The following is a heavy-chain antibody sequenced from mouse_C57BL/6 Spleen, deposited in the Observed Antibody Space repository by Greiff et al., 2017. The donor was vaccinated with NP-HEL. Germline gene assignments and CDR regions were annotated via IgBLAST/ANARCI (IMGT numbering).Heavy chain of an antibody. J-gene: IGHJ2*01. V-gene: IGHV3-6*01. D-gene: IGHD1-1*02. CDR2: ISYDGSN. CDR1: GYSITSGYF. Sequence: VQLKESGPGLVKPSQSLSLTCSVTGYSITSGYFWNWIRQFPGNKLEWMGYISYDGSNNYNPTLKNRITHTLDTSKNQFFLKLNSVTTEDTATYYCARDYGAFDYWGQGTTLTVSS. CDR3: ARDYGAFDY.